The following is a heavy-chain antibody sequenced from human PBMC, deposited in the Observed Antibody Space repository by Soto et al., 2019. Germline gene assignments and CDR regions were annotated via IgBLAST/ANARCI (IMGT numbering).Heavy chain of an antibody. CDR2: IKQDGSEK. V-gene: IGHV3-7*05. CDR1: GFTFSSYW. Sequence: PGGSLRLSCAASGFTFSSYWMSWVRQAPGKGLEWVANIKQDGSEKYYVDSVEGRFTISRDNAKNSLYLQMNSLRAEDTAVYYCARDLGSEAFDYWGQGTLVTVSS. J-gene: IGHJ4*02. CDR3: ARDLGSEAFDY.